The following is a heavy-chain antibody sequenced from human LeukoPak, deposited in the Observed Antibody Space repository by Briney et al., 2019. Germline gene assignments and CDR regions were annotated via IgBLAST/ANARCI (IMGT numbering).Heavy chain of an antibody. D-gene: IGHD6-13*01. J-gene: IGHJ4*02. CDR2: GLYSGTT. CDR3: VRHDSSSWDLIDF. V-gene: IGHV4-39*01. Sequence: SETLSLTCTVSGASMNRNNYYWGWIRQPPGKGLEWIGSGLYSGTTYYSPSLESRVTISIDTSKSQVSLQVTSVTAADTAIYYCVRHDSSSWDLIDFRGQGTLVTVSS. CDR1: GASMNRNNYY.